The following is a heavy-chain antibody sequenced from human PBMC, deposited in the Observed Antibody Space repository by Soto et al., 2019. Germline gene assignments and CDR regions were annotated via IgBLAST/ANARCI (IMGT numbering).Heavy chain of an antibody. J-gene: IGHJ4*02. D-gene: IGHD3-22*01. CDR3: ARVRYYDSSGYYGGHYFDY. CDR1: GGSISSYY. Sequence: QVQLQESGPGLVKPSETLSLTCTVSGGSISSYYWSWIRQPPGKGLEWIGYIYYSGSTNYNPSLKRRVTISVDTSKNQFSLKLSSVTAADTAVYYCARVRYYDSSGYYGGHYFDYWGQGTLVTVSS. CDR2: IYYSGST. V-gene: IGHV4-59*01.